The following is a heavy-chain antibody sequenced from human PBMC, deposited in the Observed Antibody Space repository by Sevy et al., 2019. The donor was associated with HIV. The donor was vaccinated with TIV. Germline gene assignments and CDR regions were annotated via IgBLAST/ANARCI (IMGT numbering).Heavy chain of an antibody. CDR1: GGSFSGYY. J-gene: IGHJ5*02. CDR2: INHSGST. D-gene: IGHD6-6*01. CDR3: ARVSRIAARKFDP. Sequence: SETLSLTCAVYGGSFSGYYWSWIRQPPGKGLEWIGEINHSGSTNYNPSLKSRVTISVDTSENQFSLKLSSVTAADTAVYYCARVSRIAARKFDPWGQGTLVTVSS. V-gene: IGHV4-34*01.